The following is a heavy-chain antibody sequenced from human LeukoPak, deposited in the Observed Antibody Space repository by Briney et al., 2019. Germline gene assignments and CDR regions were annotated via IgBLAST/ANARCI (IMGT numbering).Heavy chain of an antibody. CDR2: INPNRGGT. CDR3: ARVLARYGNLDY. D-gene: IGHD1-14*01. Sequence: GASVKVSCKASGYTFTDYYIHWVRQAPGQGLEWMGWINPNRGGTNYTQKFQGRVTMTRDTSISTAYLELNRLTSDDTAVYYCARVLARYGNLDYWGQGSLVTVSS. CDR1: GYTFTDYY. J-gene: IGHJ4*02. V-gene: IGHV1-2*02.